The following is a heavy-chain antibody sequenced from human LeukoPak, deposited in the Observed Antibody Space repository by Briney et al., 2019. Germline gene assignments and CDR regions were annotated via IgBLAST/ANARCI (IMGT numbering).Heavy chain of an antibody. J-gene: IGHJ4*02. CDR3: ARQRYSYGSVDY. CDR2: IYPSDSET. V-gene: IGHV5-51*01. CDR1: GDXFSSFW. D-gene: IGHD5-18*01. Sequence: GESLKISCNGSGDXFSSFWIGWVRQMPGKGLEWMGIIYPSDSETRYSPAFQGQVTISVDKSISTAYLHWNSLKASDTAMYYCARQRYSYGSVDYWGQGTLVTVSS.